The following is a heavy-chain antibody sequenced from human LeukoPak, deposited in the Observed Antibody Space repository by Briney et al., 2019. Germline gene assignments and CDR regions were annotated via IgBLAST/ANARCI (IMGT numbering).Heavy chain of an antibody. CDR1: GFTFNSYW. J-gene: IGHJ3*02. CDR3: STGSGHAFDI. CDR2: INSDGSST. V-gene: IGHV3-74*01. Sequence: PGGSLRLSCAASGFTFNSYWMHWVRQVPGKRLVWVSRINSDGSSTSYADSVKGRFTISRDNAKNTLYVQMNSLRAEDTAVYYCSTGSGHAFDIWGRGTMVTVSS. D-gene: IGHD3-10*01.